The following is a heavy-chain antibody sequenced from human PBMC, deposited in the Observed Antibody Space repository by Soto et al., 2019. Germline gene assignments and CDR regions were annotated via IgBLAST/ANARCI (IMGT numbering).Heavy chain of an antibody. D-gene: IGHD6-6*01. Sequence: ASVKVSCKASGYTFTGYYMHWVRQAPGQGLEWMGWTDPNSGDTKYAQNFQGRVTMTRDTSISTAYMELSRLRSDDTAVYYCSTYSSSERQSHDAFDIWGQGTLVTVSS. V-gene: IGHV1-2*02. CDR1: GYTFTGYY. CDR3: STYSSSERQSHDAFDI. CDR2: TDPNSGDT. J-gene: IGHJ3*02.